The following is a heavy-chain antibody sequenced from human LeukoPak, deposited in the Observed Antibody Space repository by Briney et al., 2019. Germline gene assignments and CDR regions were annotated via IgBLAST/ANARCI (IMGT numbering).Heavy chain of an antibody. V-gene: IGHV1-2*02. D-gene: IGHD6-13*01. CDR3: ARAFEAAAGQNPLYYYYYYSMDV. CDR1: GYTXTGYY. CDR2: INSNSGGT. J-gene: IGHJ6*02. Sequence: ASVTVTFKGSGYTXTGYYMHGLRQPPAQGLEWMGWINSNSGGTKYEQMIQGRLTMTRETSISTAYMELSRMTSDNTNVYYCARAFEAAAGQNPLYYYYYYSMDVWGQGSTVTVSS.